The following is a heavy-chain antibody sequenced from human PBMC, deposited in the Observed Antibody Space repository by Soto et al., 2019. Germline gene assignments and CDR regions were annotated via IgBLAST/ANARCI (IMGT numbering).Heavy chain of an antibody. CDR2: IYHSGST. CDR1: GGSISSGGYS. D-gene: IGHD2-15*01. CDR3: AXVPVYCSGGSCYSWFDP. Sequence: SETLSLTCAVSGGSISSGGYSWSWIRQPPGKGLEWIGYIYHSGSTYYNPSLKSRVTISVDRSKNQFSLKLSSVTAADTAVYYCAXVPVYCSGGSCYSWFDPWGQGTLVTVSS. V-gene: IGHV4-30-2*01. J-gene: IGHJ5*02.